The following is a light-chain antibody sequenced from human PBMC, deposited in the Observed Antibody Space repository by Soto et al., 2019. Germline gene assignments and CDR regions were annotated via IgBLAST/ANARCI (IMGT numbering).Light chain of an antibody. CDR3: QQYNNWPWT. CDR1: QRVSRN. V-gene: IGKV3D-15*01. J-gene: IGKJ1*01. CDR2: GAS. Sequence: IVMTQSPATLSVSPGERANLSCRASQRVSRNLAWYQQKPGQAPRLLIYGASSRATGIPVRFSGSGSGTDFTLTISSLQSEDFAVYYCQQYNNWPWTFGQGTKVDIK.